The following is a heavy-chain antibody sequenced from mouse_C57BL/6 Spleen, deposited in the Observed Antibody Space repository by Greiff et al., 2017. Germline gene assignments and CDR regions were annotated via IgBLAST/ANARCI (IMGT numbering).Heavy chain of an antibody. J-gene: IGHJ4*01. CDR1: GYAFSSSW. V-gene: IGHV1-82*01. Sequence: QVQLQQSGPELVKPGASVTISCKASGYAFSSSWMNWVKQRPGKGLEWIGRIYPGDGDTNYNGKFKGKATLTADKSSSTAYMQLSSLTSEDSAVYFCARNSFMDYWGQGTSVTVSS. CDR2: IYPGDGDT. CDR3: ARNSFMDY.